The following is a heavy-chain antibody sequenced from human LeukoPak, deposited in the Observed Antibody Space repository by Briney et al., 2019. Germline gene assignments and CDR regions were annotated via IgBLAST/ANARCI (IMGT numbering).Heavy chain of an antibody. D-gene: IGHD3-3*01. J-gene: IGHJ3*02. CDR2: IRYDGSNK. CDR3: ARVEWDAFDI. Sequence: GGSLRLSCAASGFTFSSYGMHWVRQAPGKGLEWVAFIRYDGSNKYYADSVKGRFTISRDNSKNTLYLQMNSLRAEDTAVYYCARVEWDAFDIWGQGTMVTVSS. V-gene: IGHV3-30*02. CDR1: GFTFSSYG.